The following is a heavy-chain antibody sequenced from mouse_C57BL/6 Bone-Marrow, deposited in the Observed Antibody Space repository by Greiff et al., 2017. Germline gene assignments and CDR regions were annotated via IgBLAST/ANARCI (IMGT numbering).Heavy chain of an antibody. J-gene: IGHJ1*03. CDR2: ISNGGGST. CDR3: ARQMDYDKYFDV. V-gene: IGHV5-12*01. CDR1: GFTFSDYY. Sequence: EVKVEESGGGLVQPGGSLKLSCAASGFTFSDYYMYWVRQTPEKRLEWVAYISNGGGSTYYPDTVKGRFTISRDNAKNTLYLQMSRLKSEDTAMYYCARQMDYDKYFDVWGTGTTVTVSS. D-gene: IGHD2-4*01.